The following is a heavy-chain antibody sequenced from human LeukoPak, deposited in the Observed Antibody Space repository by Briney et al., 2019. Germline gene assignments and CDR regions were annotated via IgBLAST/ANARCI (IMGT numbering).Heavy chain of an antibody. V-gene: IGHV4-34*01. CDR3: ARGSTIAAAGSLDY. CDR2: INHSGST. D-gene: IGHD6-13*01. CDR1: GGSINNYY. Sequence: SETLSLTCTVSGGSINNYYWSWIRQPPGKGLEWIGEINHSGSTNYNPSLKSRVTISVDTSKNQFSLKLSSVTAADTAVYYCARGSTIAAAGSLDYWGQGTLVTVSS. J-gene: IGHJ4*02.